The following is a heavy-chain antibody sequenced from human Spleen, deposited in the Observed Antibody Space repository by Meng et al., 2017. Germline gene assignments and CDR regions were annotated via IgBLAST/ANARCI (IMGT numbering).Heavy chain of an antibody. D-gene: IGHD3-16*02. Sequence: GGSLRPSCAASGFTFSSYSMNWVRQAPGKGLEWVGRIKSKTDGGTTDYAAPVKGRFTISRDDSKNTLYLQMNSLKTEDTAVYYCTTQAPMITFGGVIVLTPFDYWGQGTLVTVSS. CDR1: GFTFSSYS. V-gene: IGHV3-15*01. J-gene: IGHJ4*02. CDR3: TTQAPMITFGGVIVLTPFDY. CDR2: IKSKTDGGTT.